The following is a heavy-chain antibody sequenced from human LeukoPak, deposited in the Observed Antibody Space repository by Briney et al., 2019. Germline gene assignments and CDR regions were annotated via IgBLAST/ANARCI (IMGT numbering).Heavy chain of an antibody. J-gene: IGHJ4*02. V-gene: IGHV3-23*01. Sequence: GGSLSPSCAASGFTSSSYAMYWVRQATGKGLDWGSGIFGSGGSTHYAYFWKGRFPISRDNYKNTVYLKINSLRAEDTAVYYCAKTTTGYSSGRFRGWPVDCWGQGTLVTVSS. CDR2: IFGSGGST. CDR1: GFTSSSYA. CDR3: AKTTTGYSSGRFRGWPVDC. D-gene: IGHD6-19*01.